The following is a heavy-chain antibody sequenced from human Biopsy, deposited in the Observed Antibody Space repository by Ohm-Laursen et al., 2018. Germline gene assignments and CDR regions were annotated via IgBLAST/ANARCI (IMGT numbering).Heavy chain of an antibody. CDR1: GGSISNYY. Sequence: PSETLSLTCTVSGGSISNYYWSWIRQPAGKGLEWIGRIYSSGSTNYNPSLKSRVTMSVDTSKNQFSLILSSMTAADTAVYYCAREPRIAAVAYFDPWGQGTLVTVSS. D-gene: IGHD6-13*01. J-gene: IGHJ5*02. CDR3: AREPRIAAVAYFDP. CDR2: IYSSGST. V-gene: IGHV4-4*07.